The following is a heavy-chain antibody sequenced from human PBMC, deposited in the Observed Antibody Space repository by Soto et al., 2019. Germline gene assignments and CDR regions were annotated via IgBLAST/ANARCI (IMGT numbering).Heavy chain of an antibody. V-gene: IGHV3-48*02. CDR1: GFTFSSYS. J-gene: IGHJ4*02. CDR3: ARDRSYYDFWSGYYSDY. D-gene: IGHD3-3*01. CDR2: ISSSSSTI. Sequence: EVQLVESGGGLVQPGGSLRLSCAASGFTFSSYSMNWVRQAPGKGLEWVSYISSSSSTIYYADSVKGRFTISRDNAKNSLYLQMNSLRDEDTAVYYCARDRSYYDFWSGYYSDYWGQGTLVTVSS.